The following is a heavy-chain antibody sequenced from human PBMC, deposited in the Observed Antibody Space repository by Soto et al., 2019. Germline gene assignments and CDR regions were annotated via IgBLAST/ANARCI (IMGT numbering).Heavy chain of an antibody. CDR1: GGTFSSYA. V-gene: IGHV1-69*04. CDR2: IIPILGIA. J-gene: IGHJ5*02. Sequence: ASVKVSCKASGGTFSSYAISWVRQAPGQGLEWMGRIIPILGIANYAQKFQGRVTITADKSTSTAYMELSSLRSEDTAMYYCARDRSDFWSGYYNWFDPWGQGTLVTVSS. D-gene: IGHD3-3*01. CDR3: ARDRSDFWSGYYNWFDP.